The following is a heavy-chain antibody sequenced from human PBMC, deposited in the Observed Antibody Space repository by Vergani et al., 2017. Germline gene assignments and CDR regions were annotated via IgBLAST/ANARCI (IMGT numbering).Heavy chain of an antibody. CDR1: GGSISSYY. J-gene: IGHJ6*02. Sequence: QVQLQESGPGLVKPSQTLSLTCTVSGGSISSYYWGWIRQPPGKGLEWIGYIYYSGSTNYNPSLKSRVTISVDTSKNQFSLKLSSVTAADTAVYYCARVFSPHQGYYYYGMDVWGQGTTVTVSS. CDR3: ARVFSPHQGYYYYGMDV. V-gene: IGHV4-59*01. CDR2: IYYSGST. D-gene: IGHD2/OR15-2a*01.